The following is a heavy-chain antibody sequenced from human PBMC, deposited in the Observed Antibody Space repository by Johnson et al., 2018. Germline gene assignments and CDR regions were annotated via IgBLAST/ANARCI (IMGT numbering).Heavy chain of an antibody. Sequence: QVQLQQWGAGLLKPSETLSLTCAVYGGSFSGYYWSWIRQPPGKGLEWIGYIYYSGSTNYNPSLKSRVTISVDTSKNQFSLKRSSVTAADTAVYYCARGYSSSWYQTWGQGTMVTVSS. CDR3: ARGYSSSWYQT. CDR2: IYYSGST. CDR1: GGSFSGYY. V-gene: IGHV4-34*11. J-gene: IGHJ3*01. D-gene: IGHD6-13*01.